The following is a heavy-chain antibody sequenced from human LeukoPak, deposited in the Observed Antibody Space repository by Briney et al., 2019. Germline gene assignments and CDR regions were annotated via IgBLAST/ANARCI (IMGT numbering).Heavy chain of an antibody. Sequence: ASVKVSCKASGGTFSSYAISWVRQAPGQGLEWMGRIIPIFGIASYAQKFQGRVTITADKSTSTAYMELSSLRSEDTAVYYCARANLGRPVGHCSGGSCYSDSSWFDPWGQGTLVTVSS. CDR1: GGTFSSYA. V-gene: IGHV1-69*04. CDR2: IIPIFGIA. J-gene: IGHJ5*02. CDR3: ARANLGRPVGHCSGGSCYSDSSWFDP. D-gene: IGHD2-15*01.